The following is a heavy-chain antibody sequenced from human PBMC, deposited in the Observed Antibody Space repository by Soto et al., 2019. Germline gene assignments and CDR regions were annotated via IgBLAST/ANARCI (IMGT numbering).Heavy chain of an antibody. V-gene: IGHV1-18*01. Sequence: ASVKVSCKASGYTFTSYGISWVRQAPGQGLEWMGWISGYNGDTNYAQKFQGRVSMTIDTSTTTAYMELRSLRSDDTAVYYCAKNGQPPYYYYGLDVWGQ. CDR1: GYTFTSYG. CDR2: ISGYNGDT. J-gene: IGHJ6*02. D-gene: IGHD2-8*01. CDR3: AKNGQPPYYYYGLDV.